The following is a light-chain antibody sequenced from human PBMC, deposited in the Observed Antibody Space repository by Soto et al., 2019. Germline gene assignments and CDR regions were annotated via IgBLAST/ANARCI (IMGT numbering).Light chain of an antibody. CDR3: NSYAVSTSYV. J-gene: IGLJ1*01. CDR2: EVS. CDR1: SSDVGGYNF. V-gene: IGLV2-8*01. Sequence: QSVLTQPPSASGSPGQSVTVSCTGTSSDVGGYNFVSWYQQHPGKAPKLMIYEVSKRPSGVPDRFSGSKSGNTASLTVSGLQAEDEAGYYCNSYAVSTSYVFGTGTKVTVL.